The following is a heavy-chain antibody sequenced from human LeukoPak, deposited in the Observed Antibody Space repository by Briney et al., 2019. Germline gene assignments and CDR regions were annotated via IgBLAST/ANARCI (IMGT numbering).Heavy chain of an antibody. J-gene: IGHJ4*02. V-gene: IGHV4-59*13. CDR2: IYNSVTT. CDR1: GLSISANS. CDR3: ARGARSSDY. Sequence: AETLSLTCTVSGLSISANSWSWIRQPPGKGLEWIGYIYNSVTTNYNPSPTSRVTISVDTSKNQLSLKLSSATAADTAVYYCARGARSSDYWGQGTLVTV. D-gene: IGHD3-10*01.